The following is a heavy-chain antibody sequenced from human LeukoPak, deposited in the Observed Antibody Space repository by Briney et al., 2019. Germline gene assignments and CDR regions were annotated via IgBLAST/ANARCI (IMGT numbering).Heavy chain of an antibody. CDR2: ITSSGDTI. J-gene: IGHJ4*02. Sequence: GGSLRLSCAASGFTFNNFAMSWVRQAPGKGLEWVSYITSSGDTIYYAESVKGRFTISRDNAKNSLYLQMNSLRAEDTAVYYCARGRYHYDSSGYYSPLDYWGQGTLVTVSS. D-gene: IGHD3-22*01. V-gene: IGHV3-11*04. CDR1: GFTFNNFA. CDR3: ARGRYHYDSSGYYSPLDY.